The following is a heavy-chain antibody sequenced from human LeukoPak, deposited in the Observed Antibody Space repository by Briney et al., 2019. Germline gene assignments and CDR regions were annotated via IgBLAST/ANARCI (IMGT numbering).Heavy chain of an antibody. CDR3: AKDNSGWPGGDAFDI. D-gene: IGHD6-19*01. CDR1: GFTFSSYG. V-gene: IGHV3-33*06. CDR2: IWYDGSNK. J-gene: IGHJ3*02. Sequence: GGSLRLSCAASGFTFSSYGMHWVRQAPGKGLEWVAVIWYDGSNKYYADSVKGRFTISRDNSKNTLYLQMNSLRAEDTAVYYCAKDNSGWPGGDAFDIWGQGTMVTVSS.